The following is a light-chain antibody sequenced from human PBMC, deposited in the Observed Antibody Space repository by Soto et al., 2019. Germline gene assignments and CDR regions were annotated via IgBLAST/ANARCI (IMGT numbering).Light chain of an antibody. CDR3: QSYDSSLSVV. CDR1: SSNIGAGYD. J-gene: IGLJ2*01. CDR2: GNS. V-gene: IGLV1-40*01. Sequence: QLVLTQPPSVSGAPGQRATISCTGSSSNIGAGYDVHWYQQLPGTAPKLLIYGNSNRPSGVPDRFSGSKSGTSASLAITGLQVEDEADYYCQSYDSSLSVVFGGGTKLTVL.